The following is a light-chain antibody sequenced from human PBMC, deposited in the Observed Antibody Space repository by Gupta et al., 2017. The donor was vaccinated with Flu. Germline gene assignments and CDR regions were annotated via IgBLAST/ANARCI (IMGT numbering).Light chain of an antibody. V-gene: IGKV3-15*01. J-gene: IGKJ4*01. Sequence: SPAHLSVSPGERATRSGRASQSVSSNLEWYQQKPGQSPRLIIYDASNRAMGIPDRFTGSGSGKEFTLTSSSRQSEDCALYYVQQDYNLNSFDGGTTVVIK. CDR2: DAS. CDR3: QQDYNLNS. CDR1: QSVSSN.